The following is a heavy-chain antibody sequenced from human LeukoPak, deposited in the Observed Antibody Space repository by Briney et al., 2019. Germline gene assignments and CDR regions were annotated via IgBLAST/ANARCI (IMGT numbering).Heavy chain of an antibody. CDR1: GYTFTSYD. Sequence: GASVKVSCKASGYTFTSYDINWVRQATGQGLEWMGWMNPNSGNTGYAQKFQGRVTMTRNTSISTAYMELSSLRSEDTAVYYCARGGRYYYGSGRPSYSPHYYYYGMDVWGQGTTVTVSS. CDR2: MNPNSGNT. CDR3: ARGGRYYYGSGRPSYSPHYYYYGMDV. D-gene: IGHD3-10*01. V-gene: IGHV1-8*01. J-gene: IGHJ6*01.